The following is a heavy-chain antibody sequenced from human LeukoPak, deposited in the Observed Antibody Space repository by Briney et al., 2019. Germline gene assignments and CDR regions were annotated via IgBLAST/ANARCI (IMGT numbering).Heavy chain of an antibody. V-gene: IGHV3-30*18. CDR2: ISYDGSDI. CDR3: AKGLRGDLPTASDY. J-gene: IGHJ4*02. Sequence: GTSLRLSCAASGFTFSSYGMHWVRQAPGKGLEWVALISYDGSDIYYADSVKGRFTISRDNSMNTLYLQMNSLRDEDTAVYYCAKGLRGDLPTASDYWGQGTLVTVSS. CDR1: GFTFSSYG. D-gene: IGHD3-16*01.